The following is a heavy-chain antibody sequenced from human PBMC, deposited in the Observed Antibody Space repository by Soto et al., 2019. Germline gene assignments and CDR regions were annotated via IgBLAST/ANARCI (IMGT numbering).Heavy chain of an antibody. Sequence: QMQLVESGGGVVQPGRSLRLSCAASGFTFRSYGIHWARQAPGKGLEWVALIWFDGSKKYYVDSVKGRFAVSRDNSKNTLYLQMNSLRVEDTAVYYCARHRRAPYGYSMDVWGQGTTVTVSS. D-gene: IGHD4-17*01. J-gene: IGHJ6*02. CDR2: IWFDGSKK. CDR3: ARHRRAPYGYSMDV. V-gene: IGHV3-33*01. CDR1: GFTFRSYG.